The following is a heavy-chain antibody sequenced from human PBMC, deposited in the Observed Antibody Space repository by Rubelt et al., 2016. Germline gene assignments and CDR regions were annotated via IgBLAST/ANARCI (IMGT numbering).Heavy chain of an antibody. D-gene: IGHD3-22*01. CDR1: GFTFSSYA. CDR3: AKDLPYYYDSSGYSGDY. CDR2: ISGSGGST. V-gene: IGHV3-23*01. Sequence: EVQLLESGGGLVQPGGSLRLSCAASGFTFSSYAMSWVRQAPGKGLEWVSGISGSGGSTYYADSVKGRFTISRDNSKNTQYLQMNSLRAEDTAVYYCAKDLPYYYDSSGYSGDYWGQGTLVTVSS. J-gene: IGHJ4*02.